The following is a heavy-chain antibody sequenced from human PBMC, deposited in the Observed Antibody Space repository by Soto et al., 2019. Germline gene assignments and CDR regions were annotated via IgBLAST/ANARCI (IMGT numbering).Heavy chain of an antibody. CDR1: GRAFRGYY. V-gene: IGHV4-34*01. Sequence: PSETLSLTGAVLGRAFRGYYWSWIRQRPGKALEWIGAMNHSGSTNSSASVKRQGTISEGTSTNPSSLKLSSVTAADRSVYYSARERRSYCSGVSPRMAGDYYSVDYWGQGTMVTVSS. CDR2: MNHSGST. CDR3: ARERRSYCSGVSPRMAGDYYSVDY. D-gene: IGHD2-15*01. J-gene: IGHJ4*02.